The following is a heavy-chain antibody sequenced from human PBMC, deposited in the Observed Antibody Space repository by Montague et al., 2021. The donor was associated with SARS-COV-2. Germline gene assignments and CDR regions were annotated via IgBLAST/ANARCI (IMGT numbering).Heavy chain of an antibody. CDR1: GFTFSNYD. D-gene: IGHD3-16*02. Sequence: SLRLSCAASGFTFSNYDMNWVRQAPGKGLEWISYISTSAYTTSYAGSVKGRFTISRDNGKNSLYLQMNSLRVEDTAVYYCTRDYRSIVGDGLDIWGQGTKVTVSS. J-gene: IGHJ3*02. CDR3: TRDYRSIVGDGLDI. V-gene: IGHV3-48*03. CDR2: ISTSAYTT.